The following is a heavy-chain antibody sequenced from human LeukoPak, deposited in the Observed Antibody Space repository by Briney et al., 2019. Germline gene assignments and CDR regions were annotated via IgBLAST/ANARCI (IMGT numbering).Heavy chain of an antibody. V-gene: IGHV4-39*01. Sequence: SETLSLTCTVSGGSISSSSYYWGWIRQPPGKGLEWIGSIYYSGSTYYNPSLKSRVTISVDTSKNQFSLKVSSVTAADTAVYYCARLLGGAYYYYGMDVWGQGTTVTVSS. CDR1: GGSISSSSYY. CDR3: ARLLGGAYYYYGMDV. D-gene: IGHD3-3*02. CDR2: IYYSGST. J-gene: IGHJ6*02.